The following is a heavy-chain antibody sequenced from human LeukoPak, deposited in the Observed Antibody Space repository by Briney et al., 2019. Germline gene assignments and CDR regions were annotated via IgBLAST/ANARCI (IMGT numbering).Heavy chain of an antibody. CDR2: ISSNGGSS. Sequence: GSLRLSCSASGFTFSAYAMYWVRQAPGKGLEYVSGISSNGGSSFYADSVKGRFTISRDNSKNTLYLQMSSLRAEDAAVYYCVKITSVTGGDCWGQGTRVTVSS. CDR3: VKITSVTGGDC. D-gene: IGHD1-1*01. V-gene: IGHV3-64D*09. CDR1: GFTFSAYA. J-gene: IGHJ4*02.